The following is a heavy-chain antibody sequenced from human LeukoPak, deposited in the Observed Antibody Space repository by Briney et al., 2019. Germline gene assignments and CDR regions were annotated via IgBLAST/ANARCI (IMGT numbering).Heavy chain of an antibody. CDR1: GFTISTYW. D-gene: IGHD5-12*01. CDR3: ARDRGYAFDI. V-gene: IGHV3-74*01. CDR2: INSDGSST. J-gene: IGHJ3*02. Sequence: GGSLRLSCAASGFTISTYWMYWVRQAPGKGLVWVSRINSDGSSTSYADSVKGRFTISRDNAKNTLYLQMNNLRAEDTAVYYCARDRGYAFDIWGQGTMVTVSS.